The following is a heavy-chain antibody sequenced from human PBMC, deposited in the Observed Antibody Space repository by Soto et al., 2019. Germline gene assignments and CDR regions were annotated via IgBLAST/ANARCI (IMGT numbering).Heavy chain of an antibody. V-gene: IGHV3-23*01. J-gene: IGHJ4*02. CDR3: AKDQSITGDYFDY. Sequence: QTGGSLRLSCAASGFTFSSYAMSWVRQAPGKGLEWVSAISGGGGSTYYADSVKGRFTISRGNSKNTLYLQMSSLRAEDTAVYYCAKDQSITGDYFDYWGQGTLVTVSS. CDR1: GFTFSSYA. D-gene: IGHD1-20*01. CDR2: ISGGGGST.